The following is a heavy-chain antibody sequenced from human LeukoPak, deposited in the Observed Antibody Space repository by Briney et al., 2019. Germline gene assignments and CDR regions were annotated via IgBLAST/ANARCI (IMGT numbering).Heavy chain of an antibody. V-gene: IGHV1-46*01. J-gene: IGHJ4*02. CDR1: GYTFTSYY. Sequence: ASVKVSCKASGYTFTSYYIHWVRQAPGQGLEWMGIINPSGGSTTYAQKFQGRVTITRDTPTSTVYMVLSSLRSDDTAVYYCARDRYSISSLYDFWGQGTLVSVSS. CDR3: ARDRYSISSLYDF. D-gene: IGHD6-6*01. CDR2: INPSGGST.